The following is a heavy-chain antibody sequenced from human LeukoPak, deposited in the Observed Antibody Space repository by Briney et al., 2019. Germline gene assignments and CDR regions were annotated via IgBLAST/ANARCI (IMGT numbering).Heavy chain of an antibody. D-gene: IGHD6-6*01. Sequence: GESLKISCKGSGYSFTSYWIGWVRQMPGKGLEWMGIIYPGDSDTRYSPSFQGQVTISADKSISTAYLQWSSLKASDTAMYYCARSLRGTARSLVGYYYHYMDVWGKGTTVTVSS. V-gene: IGHV5-51*01. J-gene: IGHJ6*03. CDR2: IYPGDSDT. CDR3: ARSLRGTARSLVGYYYHYMDV. CDR1: GYSFTSYW.